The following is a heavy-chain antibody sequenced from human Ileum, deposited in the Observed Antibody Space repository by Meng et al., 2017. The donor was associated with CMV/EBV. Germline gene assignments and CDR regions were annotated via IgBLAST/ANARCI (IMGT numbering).Heavy chain of an antibody. CDR2: IRYDGGNK. D-gene: IGHD4-17*01. Sequence: AASAFSFSSYGMHWVRQAPGKGLEWVAYIRYDGGNKKYADSVKGRFTVTRDNSKHTLYLQMSSLRVEDSAIYYCAKKYPGDYEYFDYWGHGTVVTVSS. CDR3: AKKYPGDYEYFDY. V-gene: IGHV3-30*02. CDR1: AFSFSSYG. J-gene: IGHJ4*01.